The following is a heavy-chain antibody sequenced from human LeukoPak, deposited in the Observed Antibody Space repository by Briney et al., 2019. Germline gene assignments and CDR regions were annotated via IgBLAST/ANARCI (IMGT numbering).Heavy chain of an antibody. CDR1: GYTFTSYG. V-gene: IGHV1-18*01. CDR2: ISAYNGNT. CDR3: SRDNPYYDSSGYYFFDY. J-gene: IGHJ4*02. D-gene: IGHD3-22*01. Sequence: ASVKVSCKASGYTFTSYGISWVRQAPGQGLELMGWISAYNGNTNYAQKLQGRVTMTTDTSTSTAYMELRSLRSDDTAVYYCSRDNPYYDSSGYYFFDYWGQGTLVTVSS.